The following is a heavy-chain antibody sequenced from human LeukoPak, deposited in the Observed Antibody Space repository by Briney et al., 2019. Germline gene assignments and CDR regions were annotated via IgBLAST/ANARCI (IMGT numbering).Heavy chain of an antibody. D-gene: IGHD7-27*01. CDR3: VRQHWGSNYFDY. CDR2: IYYSGTT. CDR1: GDSISSAY. Sequence: SETLSLTCTVSGDSISSAYWSWIRQPPGKGLEWIAYIYYSGTTSYNPSLKSRVDVSVDTSKNQFSLKLTSVTAADTAVYYCVRQHWGSNYFDYWGQGTLVTVSS. J-gene: IGHJ4*02. V-gene: IGHV4-59*01.